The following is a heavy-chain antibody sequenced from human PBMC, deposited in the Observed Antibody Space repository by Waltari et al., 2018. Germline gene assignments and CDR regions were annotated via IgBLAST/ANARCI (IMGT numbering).Heavy chain of an antibody. Sequence: EVQLVESGGGWVQPGGSLRLSCAASGIPLSSYSMNWVRQAPGKGLEWVSYISSSSSTIYYADSVKGRFTISRDNAKNSLYLQMNSLRAEDTAVYYCARSRYSSGWTYDYWGQGTLVTVSS. D-gene: IGHD6-19*01. CDR2: ISSSSSTI. CDR3: ARSRYSSGWTYDY. V-gene: IGHV3-48*04. CDR1: GIPLSSYS. J-gene: IGHJ4*02.